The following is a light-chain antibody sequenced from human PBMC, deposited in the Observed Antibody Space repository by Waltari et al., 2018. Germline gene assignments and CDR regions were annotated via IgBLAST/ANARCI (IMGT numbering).Light chain of an antibody. CDR3: ATWDDSLNWV. CDR2: GND. CDR1: YSNIGSRA. V-gene: IGLV1-44*01. J-gene: IGLJ3*02. Sequence: QSALTQPPSVSGTPGQRVTISCSGSYSNIGSRAVTWYQQLPGTAPKLFIYGNDHRPSGVPDRFSGSKSGTSASLAISGLQSEDEADYYCATWDDSLNWVFGGGTKLTVL.